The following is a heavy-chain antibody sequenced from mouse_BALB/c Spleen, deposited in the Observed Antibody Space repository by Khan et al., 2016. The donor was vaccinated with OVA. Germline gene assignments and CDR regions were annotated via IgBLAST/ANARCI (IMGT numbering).Heavy chain of an antibody. V-gene: IGHV1-53*01. CDR2: INPSNVGT. D-gene: IGHD1-1*01. Sequence: VQLVESGTELVKPGASVKLSCKTSGYTFTRYYMYWVKQRPGQGLEWIGEINPSNVGTNFNEKFKSKATLTVDKLSSTAYMQLSSLTSEDSAVYYCTRKDYYGSSHRYFDVWGAGTTVTVSS. J-gene: IGHJ1*01. CDR1: GYTFTRYY. CDR3: TRKDYYGSSHRYFDV.